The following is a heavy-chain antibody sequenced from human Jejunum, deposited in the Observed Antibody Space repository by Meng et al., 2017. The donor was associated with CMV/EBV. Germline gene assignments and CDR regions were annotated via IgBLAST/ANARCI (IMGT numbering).Heavy chain of an antibody. CDR3: AKASPYGGNTFFDY. CDR1: GFTFDSYD. D-gene: IGHD4/OR15-4a*01. CDR2: ISGSGLST. J-gene: IGHJ4*02. Sequence: GFTFDSYDMNWVRQAPGRGLEWVSRISGSGLSTHYIDSVKGRFTISRDNSKNSLYLQMNSVRADDAAVYHCAKASPYGGNTFFDYWGQGALVTVSS. V-gene: IGHV3-23*01.